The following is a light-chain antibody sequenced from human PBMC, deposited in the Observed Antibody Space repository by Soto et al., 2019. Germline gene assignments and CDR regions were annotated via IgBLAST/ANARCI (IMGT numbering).Light chain of an antibody. V-gene: IGKV4-1*01. J-gene: IGKJ1*01. CDR1: QNILYSSNNKNY. CDR3: QQYYGSSGT. Sequence: DIVMTQSPDSLAVSLGERATINCKSSQNILYSSNNKNYLALYQQKPGQPPKLLMYWASTRESGVPDRFSGSGSGTDFTRTISSLQAADVAVYYCQQYYGSSGTFGQGTKVEIK. CDR2: WAS.